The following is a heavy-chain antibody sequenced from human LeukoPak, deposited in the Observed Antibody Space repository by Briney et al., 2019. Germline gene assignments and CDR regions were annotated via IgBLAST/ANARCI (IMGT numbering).Heavy chain of an antibody. J-gene: IGHJ4*02. D-gene: IGHD5-18*01. CDR1: GYRFTTYW. CDR2: IYSGHSYT. Sequence: ESPMTHRNGSGYRFTTYWIGLVRHMPGQGVESVGDIYSGHSYTRYSPSFHGQVTSSADKSIGTAYLQWSSLQGSDTAMYYCARLHSAYSYGYIQYYFDYWGQGTLVTVSS. V-gene: IGHV5-51*01. CDR3: ARLHSAYSYGYIQYYFDY.